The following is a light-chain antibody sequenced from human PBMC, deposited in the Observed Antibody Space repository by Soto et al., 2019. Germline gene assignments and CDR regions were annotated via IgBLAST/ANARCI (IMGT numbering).Light chain of an antibody. V-gene: IGKV3-20*01. CDR1: QSISSSY. Sequence: IVLTQSPATLSLSPGKRATLPCRASQSISSSYLAWYQQRPGQAPRLLIYSASSRATGIPGRFSGSGSGTEFTLTISRLEPEDFAVYYCQQYGSSSWTFGQGTKVDIK. CDR3: QQYGSSSWT. CDR2: SAS. J-gene: IGKJ1*01.